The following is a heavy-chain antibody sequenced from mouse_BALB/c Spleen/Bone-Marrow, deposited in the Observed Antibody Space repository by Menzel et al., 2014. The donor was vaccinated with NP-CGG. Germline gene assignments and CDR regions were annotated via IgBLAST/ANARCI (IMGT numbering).Heavy chain of an antibody. CDR1: GYTFTNYW. V-gene: IGHV1-69*02. CDR3: ARGVVYYYAMGY. J-gene: IGHJ4*01. Sequence: QVQLQQSGAELVKPGASVKLSCKASGYTFTNYWMHWVKQRPGQGLEWIGEIDPSDSYSNYNQNFKGKATLTVDKSSSTAYMQLTNLPSEDSAVYYGARGVVYYYAMGYWGQGTSVTVSS. CDR2: IDPSDSYS.